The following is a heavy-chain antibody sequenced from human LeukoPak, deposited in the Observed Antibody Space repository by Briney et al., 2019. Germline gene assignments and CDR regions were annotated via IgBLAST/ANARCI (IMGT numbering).Heavy chain of an antibody. CDR1: GFTFSDYG. Sequence: GRSLRPSCVASGFTFSDYGMHWVRQAPGKGLEWVAVIWYDGSKTYYADSVKGRFTISRDDSKNTLSLQMNSLRAEDTAVYYCARDYCSTSSCLHYWGQGTLITVSS. V-gene: IGHV3-33*01. D-gene: IGHD2-2*01. CDR3: ARDYCSTSSCLHY. CDR2: IWYDGSKT. J-gene: IGHJ4*02.